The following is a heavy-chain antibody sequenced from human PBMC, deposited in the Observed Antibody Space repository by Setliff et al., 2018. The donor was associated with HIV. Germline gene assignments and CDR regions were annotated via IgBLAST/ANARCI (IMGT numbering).Heavy chain of an antibody. CDR2: IIPILGIA. J-gene: IGHJ4*02. D-gene: IGHD3-10*01. Sequence: ASVKVSCKASGGTFSSYTISWVRQAPGQGLEWMGGIIPILGIANYARKFQGRLTMTRDTSTNTVYMELSSLRSEDTAVYYCATLWLLYYDFWGQGTLVTVSS. CDR1: GGTFSSYT. CDR3: ATLWLLYYDF. V-gene: IGHV1-69*10.